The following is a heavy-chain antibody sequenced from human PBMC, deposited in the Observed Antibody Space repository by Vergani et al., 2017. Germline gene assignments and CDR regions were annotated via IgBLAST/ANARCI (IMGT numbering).Heavy chain of an antibody. Sequence: EVQLLESGGGLVQPGGSLRLSCAASGFTFSSYAMSWVRQAPGKGLEWVSAISGSGGSTYYADSVKGRFTISRDNSKTTLYLQMNSLRAEDTAVYYCAKVMSDLLYLGSPVGATIGTVDYWGQGTLVTVSS. V-gene: IGHV3-23*01. D-gene: IGHD1-26*01. CDR2: ISGSGGST. CDR3: AKVMSDLLYLGSPVGATIGTVDY. CDR1: GFTFSSYA. J-gene: IGHJ4*02.